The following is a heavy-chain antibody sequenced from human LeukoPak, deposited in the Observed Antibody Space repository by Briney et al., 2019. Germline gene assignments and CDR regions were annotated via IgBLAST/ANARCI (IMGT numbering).Heavy chain of an antibody. CDR3: AREGGSGSYSYHFDF. V-gene: IGHV1-46*01. CDR1: GYTFISYY. CDR2: IKPSGGSA. Sequence: ASVKVSCKASGYTFISYYMHWVRQAPGQGLGWMGIIKPSGGSASYAQKFQGRVTMTRDTSTSTVYMELSSLRSEDTAVYYCAREGGSGSYSYHFDFWGQGAPLTVSS. D-gene: IGHD1-26*01. J-gene: IGHJ4*02.